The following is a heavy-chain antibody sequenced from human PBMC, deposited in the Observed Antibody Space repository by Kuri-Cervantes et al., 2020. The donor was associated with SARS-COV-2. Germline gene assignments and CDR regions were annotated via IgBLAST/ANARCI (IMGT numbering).Heavy chain of an antibody. J-gene: IGHJ5*01. Sequence: GESLKISCAASGFTFSTSAMHWVRQAPGKGLEWVAFISYDGSNEYYADSVRGRFTISRDNSNNTLYLQVNSLRAEDTALYYCAKDRVGVLDSWGQGTQVTVSS. V-gene: IGHV3-30*01. CDR2: ISYDGSNE. D-gene: IGHD2-21*01. CDR3: AKDRVGVLDS. CDR1: GFTFSTSA.